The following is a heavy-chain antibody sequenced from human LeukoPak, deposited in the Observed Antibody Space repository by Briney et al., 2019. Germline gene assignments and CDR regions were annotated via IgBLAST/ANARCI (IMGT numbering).Heavy chain of an antibody. CDR1: GGSISSYN. CDR2: IFYSGST. Sequence: SETLSLTCTVSGGSISSYNWSWIRQPPGKGLEWIGYIFYSGSTNYNPSLKSRVTIPVDASKSQFSLKLSSVTAADTAVYYCARGSGWSDYFDYWGQGTLVTVSS. V-gene: IGHV4-59*01. CDR3: ARGSGWSDYFDY. J-gene: IGHJ4*02. D-gene: IGHD6-19*01.